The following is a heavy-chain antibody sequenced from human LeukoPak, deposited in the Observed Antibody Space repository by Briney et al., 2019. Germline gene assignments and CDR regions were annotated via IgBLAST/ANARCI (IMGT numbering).Heavy chain of an antibody. V-gene: IGHV3-23*01. CDR2: ISGSGGST. CDR3: AKDQPAYGEKAPFDY. CDR1: GFTLSIYA. D-gene: IGHD4-17*01. J-gene: IGHJ4*02. Sequence: GGPLRLSCAASGFTLSIYAMSWVRQAPGKGLEWVSAISGSGGSTYYADSVKGRFTISRDNSKNTLYLQMNSLRAEDTAVYYCAKDQPAYGEKAPFDYWGQGTLVTVSS.